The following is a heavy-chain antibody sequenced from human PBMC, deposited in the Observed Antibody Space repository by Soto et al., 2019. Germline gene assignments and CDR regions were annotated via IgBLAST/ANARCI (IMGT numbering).Heavy chain of an antibody. CDR3: ARDKRFGGAFGGVIVIYFDY. Sequence: PGGSLRLSCAASGFTFSSYEMNWVRQAPGKGLEGVSYISSSGSTIYYADSVKGRFTISRDNAKNSLYLQMNSLRAEDTAVYYCARDKRFGGAFGGVIVIYFDYWGQGTLVTAPQ. CDR1: GFTFSSYE. J-gene: IGHJ4*02. V-gene: IGHV3-48*03. CDR2: ISSSGSTI. D-gene: IGHD3-16*02.